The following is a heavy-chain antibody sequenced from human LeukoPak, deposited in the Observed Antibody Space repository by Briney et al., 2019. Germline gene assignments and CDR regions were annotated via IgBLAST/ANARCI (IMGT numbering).Heavy chain of an antibody. Sequence: SGGSLRLSCAASGFTFSSYYMNWVRQAPGKGLEWVSSISTSSNYIYYADSVKGRFTISRDNAKNSLYLQMNSLRAEDTAVYYCARGHFDSSGQSDYWGQGTLVTVSS. V-gene: IGHV3-21*01. J-gene: IGHJ4*02. CDR3: ARGHFDSSGQSDY. D-gene: IGHD3-22*01. CDR1: GFTFSSYY. CDR2: ISTSSNYI.